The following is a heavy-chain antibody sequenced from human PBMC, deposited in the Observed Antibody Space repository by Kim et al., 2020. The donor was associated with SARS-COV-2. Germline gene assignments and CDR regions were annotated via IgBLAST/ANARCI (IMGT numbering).Heavy chain of an antibody. CDR1: GFTFSSHL. CDR2: ISYEGSTK. CDR3: ARNFVGERDMGP. D-gene: IGHD3-16*01. J-gene: IGHJ5*02. Sequence: GGSLRLSCAASGFTFSSHLMNWVRQAPGKGLEWVALISYEGSTKKYKESVQGRFTISRDNSKNALYLQMNSLRPEDTAVYYCARNFVGERDMGPGGRGTLVPVSS. V-gene: IGHV3-30*03.